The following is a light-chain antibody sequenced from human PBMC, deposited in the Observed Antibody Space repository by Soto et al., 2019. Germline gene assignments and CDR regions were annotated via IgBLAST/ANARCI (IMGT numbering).Light chain of an antibody. J-gene: IGKJ1*01. CDR1: QSVNSNY. Sequence: EIVLTQSPGTLSLSPGDRATLSCRASQSVNSNYVAWYQRKPGQAPRLLIYGASNRATDIPYRFSASGSGTDFTLTITRLEAEDFAVYYGQQYDSTPPTFGQGTKVEVK. CDR2: GAS. CDR3: QQYDSTPPT. V-gene: IGKV3-20*01.